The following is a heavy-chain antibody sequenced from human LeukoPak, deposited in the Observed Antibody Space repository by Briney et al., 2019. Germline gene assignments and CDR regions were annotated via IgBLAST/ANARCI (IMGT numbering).Heavy chain of an antibody. CDR3: ARAYLGSGSYYSNNKYYFDY. D-gene: IGHD3-10*01. CDR2: INHSGST. Sequence: SETLSLTCAVYGGSFYGGSFSGYYWSWIRQPPEKGLEWIGEINHSGSTNYNPSLKSRVTISVDTSTNQFSLKLSSVTAADTAVYYCARAYLGSGSYYSNNKYYFDYWGQGTLVTVSS. V-gene: IGHV4-34*01. CDR1: GGSFSGYY. J-gene: IGHJ4*02.